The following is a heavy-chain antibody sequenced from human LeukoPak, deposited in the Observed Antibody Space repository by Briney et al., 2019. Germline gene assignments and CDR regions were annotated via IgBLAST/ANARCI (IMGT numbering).Heavy chain of an antibody. CDR2: ISYDGSNK. CDR1: GFTFSSYA. J-gene: IGHJ5*02. V-gene: IGHV3-30-3*01. D-gene: IGHD3-10*01. Sequence: GGSLRLSCSASGFTFSSYAMHWVRQAPGKGLEWVAVISYDGSNKYYADSVKGRFTISRDNSKNTLYLQMNSLRAEDTAVYYCARDAHQILWFGELRPYNWFDPWGQGTLVTVSS. CDR3: ARDAHQILWFGELRPYNWFDP.